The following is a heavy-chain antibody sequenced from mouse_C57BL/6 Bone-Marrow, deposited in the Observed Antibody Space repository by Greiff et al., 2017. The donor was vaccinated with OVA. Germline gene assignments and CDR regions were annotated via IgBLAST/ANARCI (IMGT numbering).Heavy chain of an antibody. D-gene: IGHD2-3*01. Sequence: QVQLKQPGAELVRPGSSVKLSCKASGYTFTSYWMHWVKQRPIQGLEWIGNIDPYDSETHYNQKFKDKATLTVDKSSSTAYMQLSSLTSEDSAVYYCARCDGHWYFDVWGTGTTVTVSS. J-gene: IGHJ1*03. V-gene: IGHV1-52*01. CDR2: IDPYDSET. CDR1: GYTFTSYW. CDR3: ARCDGHWYFDV.